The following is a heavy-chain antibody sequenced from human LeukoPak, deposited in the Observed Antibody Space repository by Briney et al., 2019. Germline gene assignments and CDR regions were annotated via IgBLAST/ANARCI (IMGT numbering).Heavy chain of an antibody. V-gene: IGHV5-10-1*01. D-gene: IGHD3-3*01. CDR3: ARLVHPRDYDFSLYAFDI. CDR1: GYIFTSYW. CDR2: IDPSDSYT. Sequence: GESLKISCKGSGYIFTSYWISWVRQMPGKGLEWMGRIDPSDSYTNYSPSFQGHVTISADKSISTAYLQWSSLKASDTAMYYCARLVHPRDYDFSLYAFDIWGQGTMVTVSS. J-gene: IGHJ3*02.